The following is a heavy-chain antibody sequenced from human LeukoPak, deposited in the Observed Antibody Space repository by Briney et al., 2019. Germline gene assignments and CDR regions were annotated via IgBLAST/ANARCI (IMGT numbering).Heavy chain of an antibody. CDR3: ARERDTSNAFDI. Sequence: PSETLSLTCAVYGGSFSGYYWNWIRQPPGKGLEWIGEINHSGSTNYNPSLKSRVTISVDTSKNQFSLKLSSVTAADTAVYYCARERDTSNAFDIWGQGTMVTVSS. J-gene: IGHJ3*02. D-gene: IGHD5-24*01. V-gene: IGHV4-34*01. CDR2: INHSGST. CDR1: GGSFSGYY.